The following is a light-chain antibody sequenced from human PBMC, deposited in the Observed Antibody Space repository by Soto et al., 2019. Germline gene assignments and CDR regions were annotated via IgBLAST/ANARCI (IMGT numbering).Light chain of an antibody. Sequence: DNQMTQSHTTLSASVGDRVTITCRASQSISSWLAWYQQKPGKAPKLLIYDASSLESGVPSRFSGSGSGTEFTLTISSLQPDDFATYYFQQYNSLWTFGQGTKVDIK. CDR3: QQYNSLWT. CDR1: QSISSW. CDR2: DAS. J-gene: IGKJ1*01. V-gene: IGKV1-5*01.